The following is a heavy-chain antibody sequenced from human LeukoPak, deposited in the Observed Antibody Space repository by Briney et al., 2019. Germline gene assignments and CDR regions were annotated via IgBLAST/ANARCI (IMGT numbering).Heavy chain of an antibody. D-gene: IGHD5-12*01. V-gene: IGHV1-18*01. Sequence: ASVKVSCKASGYTFTNYGITWVRQAPGQGLEWMGWISGHQGNTKYAQNFQGRVTMTIDTSTSTAYMDLRSLRSDDTAIYFCAGSDLATITAGPFEYWGQGTLVAVSS. CDR2: ISGHQGNT. J-gene: IGHJ4*02. CDR3: AGSDLATITAGPFEY. CDR1: GYTFTNYG.